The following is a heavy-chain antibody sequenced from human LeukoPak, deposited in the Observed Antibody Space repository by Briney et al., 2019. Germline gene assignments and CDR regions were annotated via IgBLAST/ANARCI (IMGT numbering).Heavy chain of an antibody. D-gene: IGHD4-23*01. Sequence: SETLSLTCTVSGGSISSSSYYWGWIRQPPGKGLEWIGSIYYSGSTYYNPSLKSRVTISVDTSKNQFSLKLSSVTAADTAVYYCARGGSRWVREFRFDYWGQGTLVTVSS. CDR1: GGSISSSSYY. CDR3: ARGGSRWVREFRFDY. V-gene: IGHV4-39*07. CDR2: IYYSGST. J-gene: IGHJ4*02.